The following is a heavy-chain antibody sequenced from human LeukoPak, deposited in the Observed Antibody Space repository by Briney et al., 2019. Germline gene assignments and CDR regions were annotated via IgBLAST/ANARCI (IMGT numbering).Heavy chain of an antibody. Sequence: GGSLRLSCAASGFTFHDYAMHWVRQAPGKGLEWVSLISWDGGSTYYADSVKGRFTISRENSKNSLYLQMKSLRCEDTALYYCAKDAGHYYYYYYMDVWGKGTTVTVSS. CDR2: ISWDGGST. CDR1: GFTFHDYA. V-gene: IGHV3-43D*03. CDR3: AKDAGHYYYYYYMDV. J-gene: IGHJ6*03.